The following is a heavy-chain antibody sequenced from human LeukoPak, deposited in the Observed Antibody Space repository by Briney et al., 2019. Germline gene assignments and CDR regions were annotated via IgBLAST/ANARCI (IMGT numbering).Heavy chain of an antibody. CDR3: ARVYDSSGYPPRGDAFDI. D-gene: IGHD3-22*01. CDR2: IYHSGST. CDR1: GGSISSSNW. V-gene: IGHV4-4*02. Sequence: PSETLSLTCAVSGGSISSSNWWSWVRQPPGKGLEWIGEIYHSGSTNYNPSLKSRVTISVDKSKNQFSLKLSSVTAADTAVYYCARVYDSSGYPPRGDAFDIWGQGTMVTVSS. J-gene: IGHJ3*02.